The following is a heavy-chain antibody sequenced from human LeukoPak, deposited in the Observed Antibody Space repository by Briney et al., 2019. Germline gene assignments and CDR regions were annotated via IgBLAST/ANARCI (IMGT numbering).Heavy chain of an antibody. J-gene: IGHJ4*02. Sequence: GGSLRLSCAASGFTFSSYAMSWVRQAPGKGLEWVSAISGSGGSTYYADSVKGRFTISRDNSKNTLYLQMNSLRAEDTAVYYCAKDGYCSSTSCYGPYFDYWGQGTLVTVSS. CDR1: GFTFSSYA. CDR2: ISGSGGST. V-gene: IGHV3-23*01. D-gene: IGHD2-2*03. CDR3: AKDGYCSSTSCYGPYFDY.